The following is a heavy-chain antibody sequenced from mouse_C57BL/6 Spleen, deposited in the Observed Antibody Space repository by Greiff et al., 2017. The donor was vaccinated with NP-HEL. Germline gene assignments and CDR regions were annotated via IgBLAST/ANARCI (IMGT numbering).Heavy chain of an antibody. CDR3: ARHYGSSWDWYFDV. CDR1: GYTFTSYW. Sequence: QVQLQQPGAELVRPGSSVKLSCKASGYTFTSYWMHWVKQRPIQGLAWIGNIDPSDSETHYNQKFKDKATLTVDKYSSTAYMQLSSLTSEDSAVYYCARHYGSSWDWYFDVWGTGTTVTVSS. D-gene: IGHD1-1*01. J-gene: IGHJ1*03. V-gene: IGHV1-52*01. CDR2: IDPSDSET.